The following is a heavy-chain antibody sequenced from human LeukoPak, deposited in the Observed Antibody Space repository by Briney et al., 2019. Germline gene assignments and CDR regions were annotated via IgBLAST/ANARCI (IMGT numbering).Heavy chain of an antibody. CDR2: ISSGSTYT. CDR1: GFTFSSYG. D-gene: IGHD1-7*01. V-gene: IGHV3-21*01. J-gene: IGHJ6*03. CDR3: ARDVRTRTHYYYYMDV. Sequence: GGSLRLSCAASGFTFSSYGMNWVRQAPGKGLEWVSSISSGSTYTYYADSVKGRFTISRDNAKNSLYLQMNSLRAEDTAVYYCARDVRTRTHYYYYMDVWGKGTTVTVSS.